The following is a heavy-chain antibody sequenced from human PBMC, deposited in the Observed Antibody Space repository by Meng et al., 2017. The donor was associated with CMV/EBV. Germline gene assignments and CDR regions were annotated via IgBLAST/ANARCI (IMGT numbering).Heavy chain of an antibody. V-gene: IGHV2-5*01. CDR3: AHRRLRSYYYDSSGYYSLRYWFDP. J-gene: IGHJ5*02. CDR2: IYWNDDK. CDR1: GFSLSTSGVG. D-gene: IGHD3-22*01. Sequence: SGPTLVKPTQTLTLTCTFSGFSLSTSGVGVGWIRQPPGKALEWLALIYWNDDKRYSPSLKSRLTITKDTSKNQVVLTMTNMDLVDTATYYCAHRRLRSYYYDSSGYYSLRYWFDPWGQGTLVTVSS.